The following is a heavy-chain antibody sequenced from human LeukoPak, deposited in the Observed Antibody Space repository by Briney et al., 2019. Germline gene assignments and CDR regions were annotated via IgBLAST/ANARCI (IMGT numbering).Heavy chain of an antibody. J-gene: IGHJ4*02. CDR1: GLTFDDSA. CDR3: AKESGQFDY. CDR2: ISGDGGST. V-gene: IGHV3-43*02. Sequence: PGGSLRLSCVASGLTFDDSAMHWVRQAPGKGLEWVSLISGDGGSTFYADSVKGRFSISRDNSKNSLYLQMNSLRPEDTAMYYCAKESGQFDYWGQGTLVAV.